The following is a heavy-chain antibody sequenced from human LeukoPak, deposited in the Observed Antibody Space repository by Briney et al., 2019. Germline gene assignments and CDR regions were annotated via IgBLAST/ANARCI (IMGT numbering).Heavy chain of an antibody. V-gene: IGHV3-48*01. CDR2: IRSSSTTI. CDR3: ASQDGSGPDTFDI. Sequence: GGSLRLSCAASGFTFSSYSMNWVRQAPGKGLEWVSYIRSSSTTIYYADSVKGRFTISRDNAKNSLYLQMNSLRAEDTAVYYCASQDGSGPDTFDIWGQGTMVTVSS. J-gene: IGHJ3*02. CDR1: GFTFSSYS. D-gene: IGHD3-10*01.